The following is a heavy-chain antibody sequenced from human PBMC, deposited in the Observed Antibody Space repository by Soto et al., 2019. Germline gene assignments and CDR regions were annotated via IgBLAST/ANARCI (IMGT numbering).Heavy chain of an antibody. J-gene: IGHJ3*02. CDR1: GFTFTNYG. CDR3: VRERGPFDAFDI. CDR2: ICSNGINK. V-gene: IGHV3-33*01. Sequence: PGGSLRLSGAASGFTFTNYGMHWVRQAPGKGREWVAVICSNGINKYYADFVEGRFTISRDNSKNTLSLQMNGLRAEDTALYYCVRERGPFDAFDIWGQGTMVTVSS.